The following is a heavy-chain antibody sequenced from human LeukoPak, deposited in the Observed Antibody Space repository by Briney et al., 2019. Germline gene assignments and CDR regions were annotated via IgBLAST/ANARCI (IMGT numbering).Heavy chain of an antibody. V-gene: IGHV4-4*07. D-gene: IGHD1-26*01. CDR1: GGSISSYY. CDR2: IYTSGST. Sequence: SETLSLTCTVSGGSISSYYWSWLRQPAGKGLEWIGRIYTSGSTNYNPSLESRVTMSVDTSKNQFSLKLSSVTAADTAVYYCARDFGIVGARALYSFDYWGQGTLVTVSS. J-gene: IGHJ4*02. CDR3: ARDFGIVGARALYSFDY.